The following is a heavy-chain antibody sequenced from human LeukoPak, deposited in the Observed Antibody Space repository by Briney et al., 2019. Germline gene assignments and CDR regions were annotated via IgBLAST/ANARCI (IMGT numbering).Heavy chain of an antibody. D-gene: IGHD6-19*01. Sequence: PGGSLRLSCAASGFTFSSYEMNWVRQAPGKGLEWVSYISSSGSTIYYADSVKGRFTISRDNAKNSLYLQMNSLRAEDTAVYYCARVQAGYFDYWGQGTLVTDSS. CDR1: GFTFSSYE. J-gene: IGHJ4*02. CDR3: ARVQAGYFDY. V-gene: IGHV3-48*03. CDR2: ISSSGSTI.